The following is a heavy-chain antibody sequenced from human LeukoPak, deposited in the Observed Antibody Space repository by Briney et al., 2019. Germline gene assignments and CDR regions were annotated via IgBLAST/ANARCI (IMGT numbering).Heavy chain of an antibody. CDR3: AGGLRVTIYYYYMDV. CDR2: INHSGST. V-gene: IGHV4-34*01. Sequence: SETLSLTCAVYGGSFSGYYWSWIRQPPGKGLEWIGEINHSGSTNYNPSLKSRVTISVDTSKKQFSLKLSSVTAADTAVYYCAGGLRVTIYYYYMDVWGKGTTVTISS. D-gene: IGHD2-21*02. J-gene: IGHJ6*03. CDR1: GGSFSGYY.